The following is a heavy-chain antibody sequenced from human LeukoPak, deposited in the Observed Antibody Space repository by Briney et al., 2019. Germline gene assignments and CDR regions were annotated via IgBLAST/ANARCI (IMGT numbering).Heavy chain of an antibody. V-gene: IGHV3-74*01. D-gene: IGHD4-17*01. Sequence: PGGSLRLSCAASGITFSSYWMHWVRQAPGKGLVWVSRINSDGSSTSYADSVKGRFTISRDNARSSLYLQLNSLRAEDTAVYYCARDWQTVDGNYYYMDVWGKGTTVTISS. CDR2: INSDGSST. J-gene: IGHJ6*03. CDR1: GITFSSYW. CDR3: ARDWQTVDGNYYYMDV.